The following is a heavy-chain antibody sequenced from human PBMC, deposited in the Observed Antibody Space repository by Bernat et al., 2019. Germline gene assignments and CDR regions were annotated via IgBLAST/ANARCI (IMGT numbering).Heavy chain of an antibody. CDR1: GFSLSNARMG. J-gene: IGHJ3*02. D-gene: IGHD4-23*01. CDR3: ARIYTWGLRWSRTRAFDI. V-gene: IGHV2-26*01. CDR2: IFSNDEK. Sequence: QVTLKESGPVLVKPTETLTLTCTVSGFSLSNARMGVSWIHQPPGKALEWLAHIFSNDEKSYSTSLKSRLTISKDTSKSQVVLTMTNMDPVDTATYYCARIYTWGLRWSRTRAFDIWGQGTMVTVSS.